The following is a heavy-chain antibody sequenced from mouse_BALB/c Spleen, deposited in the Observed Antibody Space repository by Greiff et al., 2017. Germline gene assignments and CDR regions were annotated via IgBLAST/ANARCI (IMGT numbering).Heavy chain of an antibody. CDR1: GFTFSSYW. D-gene: IGHD1-1*01. CDR2: IRLKSDNYAT. Sequence: EVKVVESGGGLVQPGGSMKLSCVASGFTFSSYWMSWVRQSPEKGLEWVAEIRLKSDNYATHYAESVKGKFTISRDDSKSRLYLQMNSLRAEDTGIYYCTGYGSTYWYFDVWGAGTTVTVSS. J-gene: IGHJ1*01. V-gene: IGHV6-6*02. CDR3: TGYGSTYWYFDV.